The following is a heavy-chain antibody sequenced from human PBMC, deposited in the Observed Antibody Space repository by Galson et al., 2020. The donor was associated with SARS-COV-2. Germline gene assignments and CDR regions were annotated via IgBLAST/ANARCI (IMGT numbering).Heavy chain of an antibody. CDR3: ATSYGSSWYHY. V-gene: IGHV1-18*01. J-gene: IGHJ4*02. D-gene: IGHD6-19*01. Sequence: ASVKVSCKASGYTFTSYTITWVRQAPGRGLQWMGWISAYNGNTDYTQEFQDRVFMTTDTSTSTAYLELRSLRDDDTAVYYCATSYGSSWYHYWGQGTLVTVSS. CDR2: ISAYNGNT. CDR1: GYTFTSYT.